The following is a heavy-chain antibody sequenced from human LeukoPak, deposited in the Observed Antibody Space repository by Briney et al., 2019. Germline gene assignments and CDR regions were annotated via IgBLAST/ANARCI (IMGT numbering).Heavy chain of an antibody. D-gene: IGHD3-3*01. J-gene: IGHJ6*03. CDR3: ARDVPIFGVVSYYYYMDV. V-gene: IGHV4-61*02. Sequence: SETLSLTCTVSGDSISYGSYHWSWIRQPAGKGLEWIGRIYTGGNTNYNPSLKSRVTISVDTSKNQFSLELSSVTAADTAVYYCARDVPIFGVVSYYYYMDVWGQGTTVTVS. CDR2: IYTGGNT. CDR1: GDSISYGSYH.